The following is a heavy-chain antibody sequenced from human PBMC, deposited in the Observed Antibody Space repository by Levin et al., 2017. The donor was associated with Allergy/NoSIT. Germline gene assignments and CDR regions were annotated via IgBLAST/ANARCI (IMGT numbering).Heavy chain of an antibody. Sequence: PGGSLRLSCTASGFALTSFSMNWVRQAPGKGPEWVSYISSSGSPTYYADSVKGRFTISRDTAKNTVYLQMNSLRDEDTAVYYCARGLRMDASMGRYFDYWGQGTLVTVSS. J-gene: IGHJ4*02. V-gene: IGHV3-48*02. CDR2: ISSSGSPT. D-gene: IGHD5-18*01. CDR1: GFALTSFS. CDR3: ARGLRMDASMGRYFDY.